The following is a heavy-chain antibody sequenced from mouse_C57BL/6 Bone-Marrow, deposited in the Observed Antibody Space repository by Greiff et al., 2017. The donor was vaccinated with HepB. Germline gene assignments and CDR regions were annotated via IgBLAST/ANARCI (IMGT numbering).Heavy chain of an antibody. CDR1: GYTFTSYW. V-gene: IGHV1-64*01. CDR3: ATPVYYDYDYFDY. Sequence: QVQLKEPGAELVKPGASVKLSCKASGYTFTSYWMHWVKQRPGQGLEWIGMIHPNSGSTNYNEKFKSKATLTVDKSSSTAYMQLRSLTSEDSAVYYCATPVYYDYDYFDYWGQGTTLTVSS. J-gene: IGHJ2*01. D-gene: IGHD2-4*01. CDR2: IHPNSGST.